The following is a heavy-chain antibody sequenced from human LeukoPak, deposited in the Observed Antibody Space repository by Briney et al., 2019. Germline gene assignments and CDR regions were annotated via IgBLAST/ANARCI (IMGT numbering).Heavy chain of an antibody. CDR1: GYTFSNS. CDR3: VRLRRNSDTSGFYYYYDF. CDR2: ICVRSNYI. Sequence: GESLRLSCLASGYTFSNSINWVRPAPGKGLEWVSSICVRSNYIYYADSARGRLRISRDDARDPLYLQMNSLRAEDTAVYYCVRLRRNSDTSGFYYYYDFWGQGTLVTVSS. J-gene: IGHJ4*02. D-gene: IGHD3-22*01. V-gene: IGHV3-21*01.